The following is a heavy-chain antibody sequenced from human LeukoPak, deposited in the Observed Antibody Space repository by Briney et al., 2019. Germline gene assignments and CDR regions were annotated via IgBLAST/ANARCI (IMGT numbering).Heavy chain of an antibody. CDR3: ARYSESGMSVVVAEGYYYYGMDV. Sequence: SETLSLTCAVYGGSFSGYYWSWIRQPPGKGLEWIGEINHSGSTNYNPSLKSRVTISVDTSKNQFSLKLSSVTAEDTAVYYCARYSESGMSVVVAEGYYYYGMDVWGQGTTVTVSS. V-gene: IGHV4-34*01. CDR2: INHSGST. CDR1: GGSFSGYY. D-gene: IGHD2-15*01. J-gene: IGHJ6*02.